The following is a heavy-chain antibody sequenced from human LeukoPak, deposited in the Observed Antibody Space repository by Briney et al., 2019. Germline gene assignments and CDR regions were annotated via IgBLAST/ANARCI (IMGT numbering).Heavy chain of an antibody. V-gene: IGHV4-34*01. CDR1: GGSFSAYY. J-gene: IGHJ1*01. D-gene: IGHD3-9*01. Sequence: TSETLSLTCAVYGGSFSAYYWTWIRQPPGKGLEWIGEINHSGSTNYNPSLKSRVTISVDTSKNQFSLKLSSVTAADTAVYYCASTPTGYDILTGYYPLGYFQHWGQGTLVTVSS. CDR2: INHSGST. CDR3: ASTPTGYDILTGYYPLGYFQH.